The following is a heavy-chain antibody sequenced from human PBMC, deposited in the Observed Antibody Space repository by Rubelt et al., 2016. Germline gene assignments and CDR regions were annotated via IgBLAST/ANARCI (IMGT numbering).Heavy chain of an antibody. CDR2: INPNSGGT. CDR3: ARDGGGSGSYLNWFDP. Sequence: QVQLVQSGAEVKKPGSSVKVSCKASGYTFTGYYMHWVRQAPGQGLEWMGWINPNSGGTNYAQKFQGWVTMTRDTSISTAYMELSRLRSDDTAVYYCARDGGGSGSYLNWFDPWGQGTLVTVSS. D-gene: IGHD1-26*01. J-gene: IGHJ5*02. CDR1: GYTFTGYY. V-gene: IGHV1-2*04.